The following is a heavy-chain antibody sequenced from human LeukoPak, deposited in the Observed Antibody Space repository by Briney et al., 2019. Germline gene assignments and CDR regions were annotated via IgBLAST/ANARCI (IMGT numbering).Heavy chain of an antibody. J-gene: IGHJ4*02. D-gene: IGHD4-17*01. V-gene: IGHV3-7*05. CDR3: ARDGAGDYVDY. CDR2: IKEDGSDK. CDR1: GFTFGSYW. Sequence: PGGSLRLSCAASGFTFGSYWMSWVRQAPGKRLEWVATIKEDGSDKYYVDSVEGRFTISRDNVKNSVYLQMNSLRAEDTAVYYCARDGAGDYVDYWGQGTLVTVSS.